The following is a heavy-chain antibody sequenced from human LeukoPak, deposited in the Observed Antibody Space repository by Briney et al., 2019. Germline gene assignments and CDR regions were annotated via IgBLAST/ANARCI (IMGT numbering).Heavy chain of an antibody. CDR3: VRGPYCRGGSCYSGHFGLLDY. D-gene: IGHD2-15*01. Sequence: PGGSLRLSRVSSVYTLRDIDASWVPHAPGRGREWGAYWCNSGHRVYYAEYVKVRCTISGENGKNSLFLQMSNLRADDSAVYSCVRGPYCRGGSCYSGHFGLLDYWGQGTLVTVSS. J-gene: IGHJ4*02. CDR2: WCNSGHRV. V-gene: IGHV3-48*03. CDR1: VYTLRDID.